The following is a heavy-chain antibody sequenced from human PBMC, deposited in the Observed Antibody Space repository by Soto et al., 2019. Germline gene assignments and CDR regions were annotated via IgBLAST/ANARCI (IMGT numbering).Heavy chain of an antibody. V-gene: IGHV3-48*03. CDR3: VRGRSLDT. J-gene: IGHJ3*02. CDR2: ISSSGSTI. CDR1: GFTFSSYE. Sequence: GGSLRLSCAASGFTFSSYEMNWVRQAPGKGLEWVSYISSSGSTIYYADSVKGRFAISRDNAKNSLSLEMNSLRDEDTAVYYCVRGRSLDTWGQGTMVTVSS.